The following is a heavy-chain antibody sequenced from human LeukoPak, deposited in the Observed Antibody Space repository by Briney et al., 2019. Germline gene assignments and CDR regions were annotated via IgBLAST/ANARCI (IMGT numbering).Heavy chain of an antibody. CDR3: ARRKTGTAASPLYYFDY. D-gene: IGHD1-7*01. Sequence: GGSLRLSCAVPGLSFSTSWMSWVRQAPGKGLEWVANIKQDGSEKYYVDSVKGRFIVSRDNARNSLFLQMNNLRAEDTAVYYCARRKTGTAASPLYYFDYWGQGTLVTVSS. CDR2: IKQDGSEK. V-gene: IGHV3-7*01. J-gene: IGHJ4*01. CDR1: GLSFSTSW.